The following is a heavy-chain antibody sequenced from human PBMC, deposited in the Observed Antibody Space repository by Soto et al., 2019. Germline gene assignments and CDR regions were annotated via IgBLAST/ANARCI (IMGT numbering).Heavy chain of an antibody. CDR2: IYYSGST. CDR3: ARVTAARPTNWFDP. J-gene: IGHJ5*02. CDR1: GGSISSYY. D-gene: IGHD6-6*01. Sequence: SETLSLTCTVSGGSISSYYWSWIRQPPGKGLEWIGYIYYSGSTNYNPSLKSRVTISVDTSKNQFSLKLSSVTAADTAVYYCARVTAARPTNWFDPWGQGTLVTVSS. V-gene: IGHV4-59*01.